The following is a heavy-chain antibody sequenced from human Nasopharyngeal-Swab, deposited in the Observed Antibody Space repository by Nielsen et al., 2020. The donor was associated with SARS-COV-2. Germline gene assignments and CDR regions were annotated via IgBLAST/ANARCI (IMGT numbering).Heavy chain of an antibody. CDR1: GFTFGDYA. CDR3: TRHSSWYYYTLDAFDI. V-gene: IGHV3-49*03. J-gene: IGHJ3*02. Sequence: GESLKISCTASGFTFGDYAMSWFRQAPGKGLEWVGFIRSKAYGGTTEYAASVKGRFTISRDDSKSIAYLQMNSLKTEDTAVYYCTRHSSWYYYTLDAFDIWGQGTMVTVSS. D-gene: IGHD6-13*01. CDR2: IRSKAYGGTT.